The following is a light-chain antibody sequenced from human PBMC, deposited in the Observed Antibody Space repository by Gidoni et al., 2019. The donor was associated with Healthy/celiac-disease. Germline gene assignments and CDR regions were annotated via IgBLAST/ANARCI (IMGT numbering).Light chain of an antibody. CDR2: GAS. CDR1: QSVSSSY. Sequence: EIVLTQSPGTLSLSPGERATLSCRASQSVSSSYLAWYQQKPGQAPRLLIYGASSRATGIPDRFSGSGSGTDFTLTISRLDPEDFAVYYCQQYGSSRTFXQXTKVXIK. V-gene: IGKV3-20*01. CDR3: QQYGSSRT. J-gene: IGKJ1*01.